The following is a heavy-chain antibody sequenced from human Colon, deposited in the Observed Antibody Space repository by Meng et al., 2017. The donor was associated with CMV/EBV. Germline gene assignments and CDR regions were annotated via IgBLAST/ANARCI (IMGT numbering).Heavy chain of an antibody. CDR2: ISWNSGAI. V-gene: IGHV3-9*01. CDR1: GFTFEDYP. Sequence: GGSLRLSCEASGFTFEDYPMHWVRQAPGEGPEWVAGISWNSGAIGYADSVKGRFTFSRDNAKSSLYLQMNGLISGDTATYYCAKDVKPWNSGSVTYFYPAYWGRGTLVTVSS. J-gene: IGHJ4*02. D-gene: IGHD3-10*01. CDR3: AKDVKPWNSGSVTYFYPAY.